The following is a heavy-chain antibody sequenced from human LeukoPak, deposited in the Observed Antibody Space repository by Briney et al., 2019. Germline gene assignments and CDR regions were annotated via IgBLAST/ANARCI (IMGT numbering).Heavy chain of an antibody. V-gene: IGHV3-30-3*01. D-gene: IGHD3-22*01. J-gene: IGHJ4*02. CDR1: GFTFSSYA. CDR3: ASGSGYIGFDY. Sequence: PGGSLRLSCAASGFTFSSYAMRWVRQAPGKGLEWVAVISYDGSNKYYAVSVHGRFTISRDNSHNTLYLHMNSLRAEDTAVYYCASGSGYIGFDYWGQGTLVTVSS. CDR2: ISYDGSNK.